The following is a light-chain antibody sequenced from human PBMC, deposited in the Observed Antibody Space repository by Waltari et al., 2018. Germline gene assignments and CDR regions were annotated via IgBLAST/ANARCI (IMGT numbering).Light chain of an antibody. J-gene: IGKJ4*01. CDR3: QQYEDWPRHS. CDR2: GAY. Sequence: EIVVTQSPATLSVSPGERVTLSCRASQNLGASLAWYQQKPGQTPRLLIFGAYSRASGVPARFSGSGSGTDFTLAISSLQSEDFAVYYCQQYEDWPRHSFGGGTKVQIE. CDR1: QNLGAS. V-gene: IGKV3-15*01.